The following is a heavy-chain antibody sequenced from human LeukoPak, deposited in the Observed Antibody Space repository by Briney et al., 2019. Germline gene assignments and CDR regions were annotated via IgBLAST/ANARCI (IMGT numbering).Heavy chain of an antibody. V-gene: IGHV3-30*03. CDR2: ISYDGNKE. J-gene: IGHJ4*02. CDR1: GFSFSSYG. D-gene: IGHD2-2*01. CDR3: ARERATSTSTWSFDH. Sequence: GGSLRLSCAASGFSFSSYGMHWVRQAPGKGLEWVAVISYDGNKEYYVDSVKGRFTISRDNSKNMLYLQMDSLRAEDTAVYHCARERATSTSTWSFDHWGQGTLVTVSS.